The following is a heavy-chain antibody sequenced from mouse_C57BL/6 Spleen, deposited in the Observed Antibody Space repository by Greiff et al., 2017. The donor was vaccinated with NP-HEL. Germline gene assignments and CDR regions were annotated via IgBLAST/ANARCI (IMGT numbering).Heavy chain of an antibody. CDR3: TRVGGSSYCFDY. J-gene: IGHJ2*01. CDR2: ISSGGDYI. V-gene: IGHV5-9-1*02. D-gene: IGHD1-1*01. Sequence: EVQLQESGEGLVKPGGSLKLSCAASGFTFSSYAMSWVRQTPEKRLEWVAYISSGGDYIYYADTVKGRFTISRDNARNTLYLQMSSLKSEDTAMYYCTRVGGSSYCFDYWGQGTTLTVSS. CDR1: GFTFSSYA.